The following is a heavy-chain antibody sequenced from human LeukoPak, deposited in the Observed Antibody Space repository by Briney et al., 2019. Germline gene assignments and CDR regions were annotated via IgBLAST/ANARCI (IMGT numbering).Heavy chain of an antibody. CDR3: AKVMEGIQLWLDALLVDH. CDR1: GFTFSSYG. D-gene: IGHD5-18*01. J-gene: IGHJ4*02. Sequence: PGGSLRLSCAASGFTFSSYGMHWIRQAPGKGLEWVAVISYDGSNKYYADSVKGRFTISRDNSKNTLYLQMNSLRAEDTAVYYCAKVMEGIQLWLDALLVDHWGQGTLVTVSS. CDR2: ISYDGSNK. V-gene: IGHV3-30*18.